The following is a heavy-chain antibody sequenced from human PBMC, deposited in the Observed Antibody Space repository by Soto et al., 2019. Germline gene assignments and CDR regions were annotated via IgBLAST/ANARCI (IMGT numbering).Heavy chain of an antibody. Sequence: GGSLRLSCAASGFTFSSYWMSWVRQAPGKGLEWVANIKQDGSEKYYVDSVKGRFTISRDNAKNSLYLQMNSLRAEDTAVYYCARVRGSYLAEYFQHWGQGTLVTVSS. CDR1: GFTFSSYW. J-gene: IGHJ1*01. CDR3: ARVRGSYLAEYFQH. V-gene: IGHV3-7*03. CDR2: IKQDGSEK. D-gene: IGHD1-26*01.